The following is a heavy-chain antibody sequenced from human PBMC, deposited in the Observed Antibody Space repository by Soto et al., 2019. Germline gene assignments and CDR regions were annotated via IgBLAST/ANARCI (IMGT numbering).Heavy chain of an antibody. CDR1: GGSFSGYS. CDR3: AICGWIQLWEFVY. D-gene: IGHD5-18*01. CDR2: INHSGST. J-gene: IGHJ4*02. Sequence: PSETLSHTCAVYGGSFSGYSWSWIRQPPGKGLEWIGEINHSGSTNYNPSLKSRVTISVDTSTNQFSLKLSSVTAADTAVYYGAICGWIQLWEFVYWGQGTLVTVSS. V-gene: IGHV4-34*01.